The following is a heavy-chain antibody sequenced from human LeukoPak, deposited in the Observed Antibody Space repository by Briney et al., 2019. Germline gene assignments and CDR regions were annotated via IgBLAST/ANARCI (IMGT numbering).Heavy chain of an antibody. CDR3: ARGVVTAIRYYYYGMGV. CDR1: GGTFSSYA. V-gene: IGHV1-69*13. CDR2: IIPIFGTA. Sequence: GASVKVSCKASGGTFSSYAISWVRQAPGQGLEWMGGIIPIFGTANYAQKFQGRVTITADESTSTAYMELSSLRSEDTAVYYCARGVVTAIRYYYYGMGVWGQGTTVTVSS. D-gene: IGHD2-21*02. J-gene: IGHJ6*02.